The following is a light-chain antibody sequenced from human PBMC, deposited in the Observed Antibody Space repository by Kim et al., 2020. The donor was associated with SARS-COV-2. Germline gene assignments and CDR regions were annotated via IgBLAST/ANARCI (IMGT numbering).Light chain of an antibody. Sequence: LFVSPGERATRSGRASQSVSSNLAWYQQKPGQAPRLLIYGASTRATGIPARFSGSGSGTEFTLTISSLQSEDFAVYYCQQYNNWNTFGQGTKLEI. CDR2: GAS. J-gene: IGKJ2*01. V-gene: IGKV3-15*01. CDR3: QQYNNWNT. CDR1: QSVSSN.